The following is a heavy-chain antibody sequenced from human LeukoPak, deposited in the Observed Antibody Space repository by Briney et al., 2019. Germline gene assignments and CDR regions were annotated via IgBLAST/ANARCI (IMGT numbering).Heavy chain of an antibody. J-gene: IGHJ5*02. V-gene: IGHV1-24*01. CDR1: GYTLTELS. Sequence: EASVKVSCKVSGYTLTELSMHWVRQAPGKGLEWMGGFDPEDGETIYAQKFQGRVTMTEDTSTDTAYMELSSLRSEDTAVYYCATLSQSLPYGWFDPWGQGTLVTVSS. D-gene: IGHD3-16*02. CDR3: ATLSQSLPYGWFDP. CDR2: FDPEDGET.